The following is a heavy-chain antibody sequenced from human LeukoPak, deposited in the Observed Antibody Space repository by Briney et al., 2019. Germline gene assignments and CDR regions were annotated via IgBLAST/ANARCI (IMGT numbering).Heavy chain of an antibody. Sequence: SETLSLTCAVYGGSFSGYYWSWIRQPPGKGLEWIGEINHSGSTNYNPSLKSRVTISVDTSKNQFSLKLGSVTAADTAVYYCARVPRPPYCSSTSCRHYYYMDVWGKGTTVTVSS. CDR2: INHSGST. CDR1: GGSFSGYY. D-gene: IGHD2-2*01. J-gene: IGHJ6*03. V-gene: IGHV4-34*01. CDR3: ARVPRPPYCSSTSCRHYYYMDV.